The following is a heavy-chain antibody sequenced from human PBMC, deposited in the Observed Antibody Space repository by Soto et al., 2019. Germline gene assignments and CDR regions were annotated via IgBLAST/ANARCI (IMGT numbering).Heavy chain of an antibody. CDR2: IYPGDSDT. CDR3: ARCLSYGVLNGRDG. D-gene: IGHD5-18*01. J-gene: IGHJ6*02. Sequence: GESLKISGKGSGYSFTSYWIGCVRQMPGKGLEWMGIIYPGDSDTRYSPSFQGQVTIAADKSISTAYMQWSSLKASDTAMYYWARCLSYGVLNGRDGWGQGTTVTDAS. CDR1: GYSFTSYW. V-gene: IGHV5-51*01.